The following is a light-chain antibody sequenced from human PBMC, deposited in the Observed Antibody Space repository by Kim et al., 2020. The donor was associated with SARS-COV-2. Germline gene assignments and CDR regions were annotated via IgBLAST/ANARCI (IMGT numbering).Light chain of an antibody. J-gene: IGKJ4*01. Sequence: ASVGDSVTISCRASRDIRNYLAWFQQKPGKAPKALMFAASTLQRGVPSKFSGSGSGADFTLTISSLQPEDGATYYCQQYFSYPPTLGAGTKVDIK. CDR3: QQYFSYPPT. CDR1: RDIRNY. CDR2: AAS. V-gene: IGKV1-16*02.